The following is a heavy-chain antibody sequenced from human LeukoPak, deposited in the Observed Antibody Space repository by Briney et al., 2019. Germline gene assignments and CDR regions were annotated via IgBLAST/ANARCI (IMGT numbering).Heavy chain of an antibody. CDR1: GFTFSSHG. D-gene: IGHD6-13*01. J-gene: IGHJ1*01. V-gene: IGHV3-30*02. CDR2: IWYDGSNK. CDR3: AQGQQLGAEYFQH. Sequence: GGSLRLSCAASGFTFSSHGMHWVRRAPGKGLEWVAFIWYDGSNKYYGDSVKGRFTIFRDNSKNTLYLQMNSLRAEDTAVYYCAQGQQLGAEYFQHWGQGTLVTVSS.